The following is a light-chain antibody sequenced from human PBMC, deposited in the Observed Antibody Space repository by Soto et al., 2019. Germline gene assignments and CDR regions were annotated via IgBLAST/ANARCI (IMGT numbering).Light chain of an antibody. CDR3: SSYTSSSTLYV. CDR2: DVS. Sequence: QSALTQPASVSGSPGQSITISXXGTXXXXGGYNYVSWYQQHPGKAPKLMIYDVSNRPSGVSNRFSGSKSGNTASLTISGLQAEDEADYYCSSYTSSSTLYVFGTGTKLTVL. V-gene: IGLV2-14*01. CDR1: XXXXGGYNY. J-gene: IGLJ1*01.